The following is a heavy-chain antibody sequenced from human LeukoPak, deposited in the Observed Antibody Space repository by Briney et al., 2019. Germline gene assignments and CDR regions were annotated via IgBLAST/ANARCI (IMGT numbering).Heavy chain of an antibody. D-gene: IGHD6-19*01. CDR3: ARDASGWSYGAFDI. Sequence: SETLSLTCTVSGGSISSYYWSWIRQPPGKGLEWIGYIYDGGSTNYNPSLKSRVTISVDTAKNQFSLKLSSVTAADTAVYYCARDASGWSYGAFDIWGQGTMVTVSS. V-gene: IGHV4-59*01. CDR2: IYDGGST. J-gene: IGHJ3*02. CDR1: GGSISSYY.